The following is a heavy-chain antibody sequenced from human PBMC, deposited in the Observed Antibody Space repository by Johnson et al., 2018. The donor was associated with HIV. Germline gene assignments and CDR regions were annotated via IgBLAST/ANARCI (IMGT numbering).Heavy chain of an antibody. J-gene: IGHJ3*02. D-gene: IGHD1-26*01. CDR3: ARVATHAFDI. CDR2: ISYDGSNK. Sequence: VRLVESGGGVVQPGGSLRLSCAASGFTFSSYAMHWVRQAPGKGLEWVAVISYDGSNKYYADSVKGRFTISRDNSKNTLYMQMNSLRADDTAVYYCARVATHAFDIWGQGTMVTVSS. CDR1: GFTFSSYA. V-gene: IGHV3-30-3*01.